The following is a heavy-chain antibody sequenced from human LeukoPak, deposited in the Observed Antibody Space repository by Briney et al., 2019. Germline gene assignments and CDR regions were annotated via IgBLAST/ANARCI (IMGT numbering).Heavy chain of an antibody. Sequence: GGSLRLSCAASGFTFSSYWMHWVRQTPGKGLVWVSRIKSDGSTIYADSVKGRFTISRDNDRNTLYLQMNSLRVEDTAMYYCARAVTYFYGSVTYDWFDPWGQGTLVTVSS. J-gene: IGHJ5*02. CDR2: IKSDGST. D-gene: IGHD3-10*01. CDR1: GFTFSSYW. CDR3: ARAVTYFYGSVTYDWFDP. V-gene: IGHV3-74*01.